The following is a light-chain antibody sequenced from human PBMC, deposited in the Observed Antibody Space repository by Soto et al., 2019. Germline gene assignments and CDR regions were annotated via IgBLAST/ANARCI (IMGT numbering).Light chain of an antibody. CDR2: NAT. J-gene: IGKJ1*01. V-gene: IGKV1-5*03. CDR3: QQYETFSPWT. Sequence: DIQMTQSPSILSASVGDRVTITCRASQRIDTWLAWYQQKPGTAPKLLIYNATILQSGVPSRFSGSGSGTEFTLAISSLEPDDFTTYFCQQYETFSPWTFGQGTKVE. CDR1: QRIDTW.